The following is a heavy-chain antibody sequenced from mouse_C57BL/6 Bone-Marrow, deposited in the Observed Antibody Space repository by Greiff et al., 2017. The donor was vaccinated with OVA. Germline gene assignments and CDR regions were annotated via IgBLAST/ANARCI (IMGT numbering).Heavy chain of an antibody. CDR2: IDPSDSYT. Sequence: QVQLKQPGAELVRPGTSVKLSCKASGYTFTSYWMHWVKQRPGQGLEWIGVIDPSDSYTNYNQKFKGKATLTVDTSSSTAYMQLSSLTSEDSAVYYCARGEYYGCSNYWGQGTTLTVSS. V-gene: IGHV1-59*01. D-gene: IGHD1-2*01. CDR1: GYTFTSYW. CDR3: ARGEYYGCSNY. J-gene: IGHJ2*01.